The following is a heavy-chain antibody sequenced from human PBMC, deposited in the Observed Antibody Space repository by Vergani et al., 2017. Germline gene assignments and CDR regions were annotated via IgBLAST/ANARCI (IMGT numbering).Heavy chain of an antibody. Sequence: QVQLQQWGAGLLKPSETLSLTCAVYGGSFSGYYWSWIRQPPGKGLEWIGEINHSGSTNYNPSLKSRVTISVDTSKNQFSLKLSSVTAADTAVYYCARAANYYESSGPPDAFDIWGQGTMVTVSS. V-gene: IGHV4-34*01. CDR3: ARAANYYESSGPPDAFDI. J-gene: IGHJ3*02. CDR2: INHSGST. D-gene: IGHD3-22*01. CDR1: GGSFSGYY.